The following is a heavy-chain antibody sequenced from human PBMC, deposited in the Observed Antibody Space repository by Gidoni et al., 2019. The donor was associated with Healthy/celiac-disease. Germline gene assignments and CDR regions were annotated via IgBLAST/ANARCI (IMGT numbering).Heavy chain of an antibody. J-gene: IGHJ6*02. V-gene: IGHV3-33*01. D-gene: IGHD3-16*02. Sequence: QVQLVESGGGVVQPGRSLRLSCAASGFTFSSYGMHWVRQAPGMGLAWVAVIWYDGSNNYYADSVKGRFTISRDNSKNTLYLQMNSLRAEDTAVYYCARDSGYYDYIWGSYPDSMDVWGQGTTVTVSS. CDR3: ARDSGYYDYIWGSYPDSMDV. CDR1: GFTFSSYG. CDR2: IWYDGSNN.